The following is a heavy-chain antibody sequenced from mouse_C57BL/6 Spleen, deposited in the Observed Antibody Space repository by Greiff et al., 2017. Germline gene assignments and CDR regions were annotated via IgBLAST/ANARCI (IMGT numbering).Heavy chain of an antibody. D-gene: IGHD1-1*02. Sequence: QVQLQQPGAELVKPGASVKLSCKASGYTFTSYWMQWVKQRPGQGLEWIGEIDPSDSYTNYNQKFKGKATLTVDTSSSTAYMQLSSLTSEDSAVYYCARDYASFAYWGQGTLVTVSA. CDR1: GYTFTSYW. CDR2: IDPSDSYT. V-gene: IGHV1-50*01. CDR3: ARDYASFAY. J-gene: IGHJ3*01.